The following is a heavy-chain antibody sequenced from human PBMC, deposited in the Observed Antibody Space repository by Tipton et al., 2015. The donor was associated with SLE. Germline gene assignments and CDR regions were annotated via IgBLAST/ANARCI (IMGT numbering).Heavy chain of an antibody. D-gene: IGHD5-18*01. J-gene: IGHJ6*02. CDR2: IYYGGTI. CDR3: ARWIPLTGINV. Sequence: TLSLTCNVSVYSISSSHWWGWIRQPPGKGLEWIGHIYYGGTIYYNPSLKSRVTISVDTSKNQFSLKLTSVTAADTAVYYCARWIPLTGINVWGQGATVTVSS. CDR1: VYSISSSHW. V-gene: IGHV4-28*05.